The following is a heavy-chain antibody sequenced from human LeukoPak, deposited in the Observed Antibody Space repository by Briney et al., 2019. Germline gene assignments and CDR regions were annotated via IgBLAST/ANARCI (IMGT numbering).Heavy chain of an antibody. CDR2: IIPILGIA. V-gene: IGHV1-69*04. Sequence: SVKVSCKASGGTFGSYAISWVRQAPGQGLEWMGRIIPILGIANYAQKFRGRVTITADKSTSTAYMELSSLRSEDTAVYYCARSDIVVVVAATLFGWFDPWGQGTLVTVSS. CDR3: ARSDIVVVVAATLFGWFDP. D-gene: IGHD2-15*01. J-gene: IGHJ5*02. CDR1: GGTFGSYA.